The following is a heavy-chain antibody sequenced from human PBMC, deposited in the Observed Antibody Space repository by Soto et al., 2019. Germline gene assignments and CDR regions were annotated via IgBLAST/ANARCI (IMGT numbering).Heavy chain of an antibody. J-gene: IGHJ4*01. Sequence: SETLSLTCTVSGGSISSNSYYWDWIRQPPGKGLEWIGEILHSGATNYNPSLKSRVTFSVDKSKNQFSLKLSSVTAADTAVYFCARDHGVSRGFAFDYWGQGTLVTVSS. CDR3: ARDHGVSRGFAFDY. V-gene: IGHV4-39*07. CDR1: GGSISSNSYY. D-gene: IGHD3-3*01. CDR2: ILHSGAT.